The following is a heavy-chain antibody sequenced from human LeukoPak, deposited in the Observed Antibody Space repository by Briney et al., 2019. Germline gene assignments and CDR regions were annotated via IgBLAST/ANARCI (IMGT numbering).Heavy chain of an antibody. V-gene: IGHV3-21*06. CDR1: GFAFSAYT. CDR2: IARSGAT. CDR3: ARGYCRDGNCERSY. Sequence: GGSLRLSCGASGFAFSAYTMIWIRQAPGKGLEWLSSIARSGATYYADSVKGRFTISRDNARNSVYLEMNSLRAEDTAIYFCARGYCRDGNCERSYWGQGTLVTASS. D-gene: IGHD2-15*01. J-gene: IGHJ4*02.